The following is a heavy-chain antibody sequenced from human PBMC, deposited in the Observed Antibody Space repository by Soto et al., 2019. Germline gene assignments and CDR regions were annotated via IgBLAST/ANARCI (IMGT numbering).Heavy chain of an antibody. Sequence: QVQLVQSGAEVKKPGSSVKVSCKASGGTFSSYAISWVRQAPGQGLEWMGGIIPIFGTANYAQKSQGRVTITADKSTSTAYMELSSLRSEDTAVYYCARDIDYYDSSGYSTLAYYYYGMDVWGQGTTVTVSS. D-gene: IGHD3-22*01. CDR3: ARDIDYYDSSGYSTLAYYYYGMDV. V-gene: IGHV1-69*06. J-gene: IGHJ6*02. CDR1: GGTFSSYA. CDR2: IIPIFGTA.